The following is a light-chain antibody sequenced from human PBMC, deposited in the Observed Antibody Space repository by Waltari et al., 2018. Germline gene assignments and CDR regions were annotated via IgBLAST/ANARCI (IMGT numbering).Light chain of an antibody. J-gene: IGLJ2*01. CDR3: QVWDSSSDQPV. V-gene: IGLV3-21*03. CDR2: DDG. Sequence: SYVLTQPPPVSVAPGKTARITCGGPNIGSTSVHWYQQKPGQAPVVVIYDDGDRPPGNPGRFSGSNSGNTATPTISRVEAGDEADYYCQVWDSSSDQPVFGGGTKLTVL. CDR1: NIGSTS.